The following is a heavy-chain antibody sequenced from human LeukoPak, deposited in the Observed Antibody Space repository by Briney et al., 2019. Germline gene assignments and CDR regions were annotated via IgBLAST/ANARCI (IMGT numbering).Heavy chain of an antibody. V-gene: IGHV1-2*02. Sequence: ASVKVSCKASGYTFTGYYMHWVRQAPGQGLEWMGWINPDSGGTNYAQKFQGRVTMTRDTSISTAYMELSRLRSDDTAVYYCAGGGSFSGPDGMDVWGQGTTVTVSS. CDR3: AGGGSFSGPDGMDV. CDR1: GYTFTGYY. J-gene: IGHJ6*02. D-gene: IGHD3-10*01. CDR2: INPDSGGT.